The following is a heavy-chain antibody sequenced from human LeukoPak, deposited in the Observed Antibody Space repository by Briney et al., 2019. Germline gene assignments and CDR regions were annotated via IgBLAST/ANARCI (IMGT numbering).Heavy chain of an antibody. Sequence: PGGSLRLSCAASGFTFSSYAMSWVRQAPGKGLEWVSAISGSGGSTYYADSVKGRFTISRDNSKNTLYLQMNSQRAEDTAVYYCAKDSSSWYGYYYYYYMDVWGKGTTVTVSS. CDR1: GFTFSSYA. CDR2: ISGSGGST. V-gene: IGHV3-23*01. D-gene: IGHD6-13*01. CDR3: AKDSSSWYGYYYYYYMDV. J-gene: IGHJ6*03.